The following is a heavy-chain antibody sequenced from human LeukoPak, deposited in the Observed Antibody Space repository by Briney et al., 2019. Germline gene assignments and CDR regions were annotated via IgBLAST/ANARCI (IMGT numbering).Heavy chain of an antibody. D-gene: IGHD1-26*01. V-gene: IGHV3-53*01. CDR2: IYSGGDT. CDR1: GFTVGSNY. Sequence: GGSLRLSCAASGFTVGSNYMSWVRQAPGKRLEWVSVIYSGGDTYYAASVKGRFTISSDNSKNTMYLQMKSLRAEDTAVYYWARDCSGSHVQLCGMDVWGQGTTVTVSS. J-gene: IGHJ6*02. CDR3: ARDCSGSHVQLCGMDV.